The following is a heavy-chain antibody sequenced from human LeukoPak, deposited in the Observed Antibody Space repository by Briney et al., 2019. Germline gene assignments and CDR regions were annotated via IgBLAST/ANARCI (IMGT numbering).Heavy chain of an antibody. J-gene: IGHJ5*02. CDR2: ISGSGGGT. D-gene: IGHD1-7*01. V-gene: IGHV3-23*01. Sequence: PGGSLRLSCAASGFTFSSYAMSWVRQAPGKGLEWVSVISGSGGGTYYADSVKGRFTISRDISKNTLYLQMNSLRAEDTAMYYCARHGNYNNWFDPWGQGTLVTVSS. CDR3: ARHGNYNNWFDP. CDR1: GFTFSSYA.